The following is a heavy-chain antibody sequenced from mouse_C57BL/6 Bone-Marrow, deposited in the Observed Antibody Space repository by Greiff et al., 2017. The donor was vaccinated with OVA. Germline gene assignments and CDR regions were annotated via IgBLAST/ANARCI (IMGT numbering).Heavy chain of an antibody. CDR3: ARRGGSSRWLAD. CDR1: GFTFSSYT. CDR2: ISGGGGNT. V-gene: IGHV5-9*01. D-gene: IGHD1-1*01. Sequence: EVLLVESGGGLVKPGGSLKLSCAASGFTFSSYTMSWVRQTPEKRLEWVATISGGGGNTYYPDSVKGRFTISRDNAKNTLYLQRRSLRAEDTDLYDCARRGGSSRWLADWGQGTPVTVSA. J-gene: IGHJ3*01.